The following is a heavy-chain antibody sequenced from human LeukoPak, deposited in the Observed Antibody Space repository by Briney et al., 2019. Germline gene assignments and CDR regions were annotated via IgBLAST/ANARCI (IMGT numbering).Heavy chain of an antibody. D-gene: IGHD3-22*01. V-gene: IGHV3-23*01. CDR2: ISGSGGST. Sequence: GGSLRLSCAASGFTFSSYAMSWVRQAPGKGLEWVSAISGSGGSTYYADSVKGRFTISRDNSKNTLYLQMNSLRAEDTAVYYCAKDSVDYYDSSGYYSPFDYWGQGTLATVSS. J-gene: IGHJ4*02. CDR1: GFTFSSYA. CDR3: AKDSVDYYDSSGYYSPFDY.